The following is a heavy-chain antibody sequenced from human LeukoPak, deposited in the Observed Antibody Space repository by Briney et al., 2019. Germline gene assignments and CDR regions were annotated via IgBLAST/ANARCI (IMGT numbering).Heavy chain of an antibody. D-gene: IGHD5-24*01. Sequence: SVKVSCKASGGTFSTYSITWVRQAPGQGLEWMGTFIPSFGTANYAQTFQGRLTFTADKSTTTAYMDLSSLTSEDTAVYFCSRDQTPVAEMATVRAHWGQGTLVTVSS. CDR2: FIPSFGTA. V-gene: IGHV1-69*06. CDR3: SRDQTPVAEMATVRAH. CDR1: GGTFSTYS. J-gene: IGHJ4*02.